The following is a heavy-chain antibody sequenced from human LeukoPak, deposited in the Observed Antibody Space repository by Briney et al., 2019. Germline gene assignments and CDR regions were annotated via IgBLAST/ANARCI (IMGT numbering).Heavy chain of an antibody. CDR3: ARTAVAGTLRWFDL. D-gene: IGHD6-19*01. V-gene: IGHV3-30*02. CDR1: DFTFSNFG. Sequence: GGSLRLSCVASDFTFSNFGMHWVRQAPGKGLEWLSFIRYDGSNNYHADSVKGRFSISRDNSKNTLHLQMNTLRPDDTAVYYCARTAVAGTLRWFDLWGQGTLGIVSS. CDR2: IRYDGSNN. J-gene: IGHJ5*02.